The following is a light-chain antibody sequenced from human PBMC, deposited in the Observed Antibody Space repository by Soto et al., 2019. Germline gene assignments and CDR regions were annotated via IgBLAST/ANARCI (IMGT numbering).Light chain of an antibody. CDR3: QSYDSSLSGWV. CDR1: SANIGAGYD. Sequence: QSVLTQPPSVSGAPGQWVTISCTGTSANIGAGYDVPWYQQLPGTAPKLLIYGNSNRPSGVPDRFSGSKSGTSASLAITGLQAEDEADYYCQSYDSSLSGWVFGGGTKLTVL. V-gene: IGLV1-40*01. CDR2: GNS. J-gene: IGLJ3*02.